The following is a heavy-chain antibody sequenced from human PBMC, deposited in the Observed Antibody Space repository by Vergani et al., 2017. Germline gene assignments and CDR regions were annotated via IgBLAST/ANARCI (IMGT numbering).Heavy chain of an antibody. J-gene: IGHJ6*02. Sequence: EVQLVQSGAEVKKPGESLKISCQGSANSFTNYWIAWVRQMPGKGLVWMGIIYTGDSDTKYSPFFQGQVTISADKSISTAYLQWSSLKASDSAMYYCARHRGFYYNDSNYRYYYYGMDVWSQASTVIVSS. D-gene: IGHD3-22*01. V-gene: IGHV5-51*01. CDR3: ARHRGFYYNDSNYRYYYYGMDV. CDR2: IYTGDSDT. CDR1: ANSFTNYW.